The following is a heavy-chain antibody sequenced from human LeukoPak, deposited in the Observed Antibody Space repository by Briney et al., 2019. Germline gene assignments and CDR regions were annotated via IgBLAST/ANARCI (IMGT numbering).Heavy chain of an antibody. D-gene: IGHD1-26*01. Sequence: GGSLTLSCAASGFTFRDADMTWVRQAPGKGLEWVSLISSSGANAYYADSVKGRFTISRDNSKNTLYLQMNNLRGEDTAEYYCAKDMELASWGQGTLVTVSS. CDR3: AKDMELAS. V-gene: IGHV3-23*01. J-gene: IGHJ5*02. CDR1: GFTFRDAD. CDR2: ISSSGANA.